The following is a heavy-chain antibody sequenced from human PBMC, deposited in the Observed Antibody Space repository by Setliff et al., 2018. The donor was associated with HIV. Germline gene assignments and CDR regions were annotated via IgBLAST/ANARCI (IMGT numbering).Heavy chain of an antibody. CDR2: IREDATSK. J-gene: IGHJ4*02. CDR3: ARFRRSGYNYVEGTALAY. CDR1: GFSFGDYW. Sequence: PGGSLRLSCACSGFSFGDYWMTWVRQAPGKGLEWVASIREDATSKYYVGSVKGRFTISRDNAKNSLYLQVNSLRAEDTAVYYCARFRRSGYNYVEGTALAYWGQGTLVTVSS. D-gene: IGHD3-22*01. V-gene: IGHV3-7*03.